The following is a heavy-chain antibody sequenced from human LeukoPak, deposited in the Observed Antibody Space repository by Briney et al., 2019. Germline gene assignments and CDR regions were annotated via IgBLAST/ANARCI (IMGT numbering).Heavy chain of an antibody. J-gene: IGHJ4*02. Sequence: GGSLRLSCAASGFTFSDYYMSWIRQAPGKGLEWVSYISSSGSTIYYADSVKGRFTISRDNAKNSLYLQMNSLRAEDTALYYCAKDTTPCYASGSTGGYFDYWGQGTLVTVSS. CDR1: GFTFSDYY. V-gene: IGHV3-11*01. D-gene: IGHD3-10*01. CDR3: AKDTTPCYASGSTGGYFDY. CDR2: ISSSGSTI.